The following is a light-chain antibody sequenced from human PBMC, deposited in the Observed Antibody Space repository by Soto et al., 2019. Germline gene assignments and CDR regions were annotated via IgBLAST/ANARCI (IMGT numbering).Light chain of an antibody. Sequence: QSVLTQPRSVSGSPGQSVTIYCTGTNSDVGHYNYVSWYQQHPGKAPKLIIFDVDKRPSGVPDRFSGSKSGNTASLTISGLQAVDEADYFCCSYAGSSWIFGGGTKLTVL. CDR1: NSDVGHYNY. CDR2: DVD. CDR3: CSYAGSSWI. J-gene: IGLJ2*01. V-gene: IGLV2-11*01.